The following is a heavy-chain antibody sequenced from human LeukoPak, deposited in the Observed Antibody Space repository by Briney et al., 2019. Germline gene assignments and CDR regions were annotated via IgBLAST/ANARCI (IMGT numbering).Heavy chain of an antibody. Sequence: PGGPLRLSCAASGFTFSSYAMSWVRQAPGKGLEWVSAISGSGGSTYYADSVKGRFTISRDNSKNTLYLQMNSLRAEDTAVYYCAKALAATVPYGYYFDYWGQGTVVTVSS. J-gene: IGHJ4*02. CDR1: GFTFSSYA. V-gene: IGHV3-23*01. D-gene: IGHD5-12*01. CDR2: ISGSGGST. CDR3: AKALAATVPYGYYFDY.